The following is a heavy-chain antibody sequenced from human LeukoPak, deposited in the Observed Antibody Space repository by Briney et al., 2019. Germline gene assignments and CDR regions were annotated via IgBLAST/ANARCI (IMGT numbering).Heavy chain of an antibody. V-gene: IGHV1-18*01. CDR2: ISGYNGNT. CDR1: GYTFISYG. Sequence: ASVKVSCKASGYTFISYGISWVRHAPGQGLEWMGWISGYNGNTNYAQKFQGRVTMTTDTSTSTAYLELRRLRSDDTAIYYRAREFCSGGGCYYYGMDVWGQGTTVTVS. CDR3: AREFCSGGGCYYYGMDV. D-gene: IGHD2-15*01. J-gene: IGHJ6*02.